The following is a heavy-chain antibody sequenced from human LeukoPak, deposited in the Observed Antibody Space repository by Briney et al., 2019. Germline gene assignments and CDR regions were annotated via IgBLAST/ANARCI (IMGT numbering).Heavy chain of an antibody. J-gene: IGHJ5*02. Sequence: GSGPTLLDPTQTLTLTCTFSGFSLSTSAVGVGWIRQPPGKALEWLALVHRDDDKRYSPSLKSRLTITKDTSRNQVVLTMTNMDPVDTATYYCAHATLVYDSSGYYMGWFDPWGQGTLVTVSS. V-gene: IGHV2-5*02. CDR3: AHATLVYDSSGYYMGWFDP. CDR1: GFSLSTSAVG. D-gene: IGHD3-22*01. CDR2: VHRDDDK.